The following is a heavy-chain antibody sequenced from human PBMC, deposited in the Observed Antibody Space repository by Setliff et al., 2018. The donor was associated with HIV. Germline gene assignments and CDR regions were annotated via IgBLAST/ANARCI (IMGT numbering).Heavy chain of an antibody. Sequence: GGSLRLSCAASGFTFSDYSMTWVRQAPGKGLEWIGFIRSKAYGGTTEYAASVKGRFTISRDDSKSIAYLQMNSLKTEDTAVYYCTRSRSGISGWGQGTLVTVS. CDR3: TRSRSGISG. D-gene: IGHD1-26*01. CDR1: GFTFSDYS. J-gene: IGHJ4*02. V-gene: IGHV3-49*04. CDR2: IRSKAYGGTT.